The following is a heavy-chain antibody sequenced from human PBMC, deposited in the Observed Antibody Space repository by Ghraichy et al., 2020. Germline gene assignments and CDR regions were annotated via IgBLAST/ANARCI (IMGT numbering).Heavy chain of an antibody. CDR3: ARAGGYYDSSGYYDR. CDR1: GFTFSSYW. V-gene: IGHV3-74*01. J-gene: IGHJ5*02. CDR2: INSDGSST. D-gene: IGHD3-22*01. Sequence: GESLNISCAASGFTFSSYWMHWVRQAPGKGLVWVSRINSDGSSTSYADSVKGRFTISRDNAKNTLYLQMNSLRAEDTAVYYCARAGGYYDSSGYYDRWGQGTLVTVSS.